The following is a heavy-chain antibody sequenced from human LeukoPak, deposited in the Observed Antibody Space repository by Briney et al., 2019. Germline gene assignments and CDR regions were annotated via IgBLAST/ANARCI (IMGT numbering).Heavy chain of an antibody. Sequence: GGSLRLSCAASGFTVSSNYMSWVRQAPGKGLEWVSVIYSGGSTYYADSVKGRFTISRDNPKNTLYLQMNSLRAEDTAVYYCASSYDSGWYGNYYYYGMDVWGQGTTVTVSS. D-gene: IGHD6-19*01. CDR3: ASSYDSGWYGNYYYYGMDV. J-gene: IGHJ6*02. V-gene: IGHV3-53*01. CDR1: GFTVSSNY. CDR2: IYSGGST.